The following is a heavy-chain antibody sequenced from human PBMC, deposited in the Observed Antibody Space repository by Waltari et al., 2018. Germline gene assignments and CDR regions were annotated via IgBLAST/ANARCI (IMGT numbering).Heavy chain of an antibody. D-gene: IGHD6-13*01. Sequence: EVQLVESGGGLVKPGGSLRLSCAASGFPFSSYSMNWFRQAPGKGLEWVSSISSSSSYIYYADSVKGRFTISRDNAKNSLYLQMNSLRAEDTAVYYCARAKIAAAGSVYWGQGTLVTVSS. V-gene: IGHV3-21*01. CDR1: GFPFSSYS. J-gene: IGHJ4*02. CDR3: ARAKIAAAGSVY. CDR2: ISSSSSYI.